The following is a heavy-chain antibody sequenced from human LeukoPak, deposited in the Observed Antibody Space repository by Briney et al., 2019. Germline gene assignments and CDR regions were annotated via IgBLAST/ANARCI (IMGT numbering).Heavy chain of an antibody. Sequence: PGGSLRLSCAASGFTFSSYWMSWVRQAPGKGLEWVANIKQDGSEKYYVDSVKGRFTISRDNAKNSLYLQMNSLRAEDTAVYYCARDGDGYSSGWYPKYYYYGMDVWGQGTTVTVSS. J-gene: IGHJ6*02. V-gene: IGHV3-7*01. CDR1: GFTFSSYW. CDR3: ARDGDGYSSGWYPKYYYYGMDV. D-gene: IGHD6-19*01. CDR2: IKQDGSEK.